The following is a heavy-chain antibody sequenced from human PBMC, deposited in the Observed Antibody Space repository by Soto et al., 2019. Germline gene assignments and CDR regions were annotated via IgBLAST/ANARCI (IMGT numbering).Heavy chain of an antibody. CDR3: AGKGFRAYYYYYGMDV. J-gene: IGHJ6*02. Sequence: PSETLSLTCAVSGGSISSSNWWSWVRQPPGKGLEWIGEIYHSGSTNYNPSLKSRVTISVDKSKNQFSLKLSSVTAADTAVYYCAGKGFRAYYYYYGMDVWGQGTTVTVSS. CDR1: GGSISSSNW. CDR2: IYHSGST. V-gene: IGHV4-4*02.